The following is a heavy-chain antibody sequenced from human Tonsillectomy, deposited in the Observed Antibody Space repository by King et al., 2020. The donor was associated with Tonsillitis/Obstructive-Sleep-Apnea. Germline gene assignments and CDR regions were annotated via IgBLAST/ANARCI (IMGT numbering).Heavy chain of an antibody. Sequence: QLVQSGAEVKKPGASVKVSCKASGYTFTGYYMHWVRQAPGQGLEWMGRINPYSGGTNYAQKFQGRVTMTRETSVSTSYMGLSRLRSDDTAVYYCAREAGSWSYYPDYYYNYMDVWGKGTTVTVSS. CDR2: INPYSGGT. J-gene: IGHJ6*03. D-gene: IGHD3-10*01. CDR3: AREAGSWSYYPDYYYNYMDV. V-gene: IGHV1-2*06. CDR1: GYTFTGYY.